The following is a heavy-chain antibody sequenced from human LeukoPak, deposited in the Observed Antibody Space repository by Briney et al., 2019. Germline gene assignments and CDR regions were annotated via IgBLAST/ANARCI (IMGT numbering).Heavy chain of an antibody. CDR2: IGTDGDT. CDR1: GFSFSSTA. J-gene: IGHJ4*02. V-gene: IGHV3-23*01. Sequence: GGSLRLSCAASGFSFSSTARNLVRQAPGKGVELFSAIGTDGDTCYADSVQVRFTISRENSSNTLYLHMTSLRADDTAVYYCPKKTPGTYPFDSWGQGTLVTAST. D-gene: IGHD6-13*01. CDR3: PKKTPGTYPFDS.